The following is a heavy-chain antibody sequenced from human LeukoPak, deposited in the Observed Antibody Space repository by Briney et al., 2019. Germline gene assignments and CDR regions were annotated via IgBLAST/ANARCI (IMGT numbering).Heavy chain of an antibody. CDR2: ISYSGNT. CDR3: ARLRARLGYCISTSCHGYFDY. D-gene: IGHD2-2*01. CDR1: GGSITSTTYF. Sequence: SETLSLTCTVSGGSITSTTYFWGWVRQPPGRDLEWLGPISYSGNTYYNPSLKSRLTLSVDTSKNQFSLNLNSVTAADTAIYYCARLRARLGYCISTSCHGYFDYWAQGTLVTVSS. V-gene: IGHV4-39*01. J-gene: IGHJ4*02.